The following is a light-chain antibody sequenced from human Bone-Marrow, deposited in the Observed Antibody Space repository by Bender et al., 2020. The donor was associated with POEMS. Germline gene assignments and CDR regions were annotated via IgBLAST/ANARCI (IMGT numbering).Light chain of an antibody. CDR3: CSYAGLSILEV. V-gene: IGLV2-23*01. CDR2: EDT. CDR1: SSDIGGFIY. Sequence: QSALTQPASVSGSPGQSITISCTGTSSDIGGFIYVSWYQQHPGKVPKLMIYEDTKRPSDVSSRFSGSKSGNTASLTISGLQAEDEADYYCCSYAGLSILEVFGTGTKVTVL. J-gene: IGLJ1*01.